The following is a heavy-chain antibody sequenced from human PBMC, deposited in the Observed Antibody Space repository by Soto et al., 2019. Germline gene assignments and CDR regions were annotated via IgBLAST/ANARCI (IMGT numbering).Heavy chain of an antibody. J-gene: IGHJ3*02. CDR3: ARQGREYYYDSSGYGDAFDI. V-gene: IGHV4-31*03. CDR2: IYYSGST. Sequence: SETLSLTCTVSGGSISSGGYYWSWIRQHPVKGLEWIGYIYYSGSTYYNPSLKSRVTISVDTSKNQFSLKLSSVTAADTAVYYCARQGREYYYDSSGYGDAFDIWGQGTMVTVSS. CDR1: GGSISSGGYY. D-gene: IGHD3-22*01.